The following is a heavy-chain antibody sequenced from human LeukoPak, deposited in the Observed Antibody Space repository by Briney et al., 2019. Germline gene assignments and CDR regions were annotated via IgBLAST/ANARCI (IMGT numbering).Heavy chain of an antibody. V-gene: IGHV4-59*01. CDR3: AREESHSWFDP. J-gene: IGHJ5*02. D-gene: IGHD3-10*01. CDR2: IYYSGST. CDR1: GGSISSYY. Sequence: SETLSLTCTVSGGSISSYYWSWIRQPPGKGLEWIGYIYYSGSTNYNPSLKSRVTISVDTSKNQFSLKLSSVTAADTAVYYCAREESHSWFDPWGQGTLVTVSS.